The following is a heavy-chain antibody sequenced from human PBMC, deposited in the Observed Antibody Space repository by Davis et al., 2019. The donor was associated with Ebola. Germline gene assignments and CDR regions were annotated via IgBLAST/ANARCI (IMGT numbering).Heavy chain of an antibody. CDR2: ISSSGSTI. CDR3: ARVGGYCSGGSCYSDYYYGMDV. D-gene: IGHD2-15*01. Sequence: PGGSLRLSCAASGFTFSSYEMNWVRQAPGKGLEWVSYISSSGSTIYYADSVKGRFTISRDNAKNSLYLQMNSLRAEDTAVYYCARVGGYCSGGSCYSDYYYGMDVWGQGTTVTVSS. CDR1: GFTFSSYE. J-gene: IGHJ6*02. V-gene: IGHV3-48*03.